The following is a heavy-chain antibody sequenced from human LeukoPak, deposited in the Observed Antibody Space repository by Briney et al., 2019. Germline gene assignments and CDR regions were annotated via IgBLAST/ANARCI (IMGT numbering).Heavy chain of an antibody. CDR1: GYTFTSYD. Sequence: ASVKVSCKXSGYTFTSYDINWVRQATGQGLEWMGWMNPNSGNTGYAQKFQGRVTITRNTSISTAYMELRSLRSDDTAVYYCARGVAGYCSSTSCPYYFDYWGQGTLVTVSS. J-gene: IGHJ4*02. V-gene: IGHV1-8*03. CDR3: ARGVAGYCSSTSCPYYFDY. D-gene: IGHD2-2*01. CDR2: MNPNSGNT.